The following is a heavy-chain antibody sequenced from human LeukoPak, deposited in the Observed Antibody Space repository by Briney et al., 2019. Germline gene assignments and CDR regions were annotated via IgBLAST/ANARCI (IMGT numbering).Heavy chain of an antibody. J-gene: IGHJ6*03. CDR1: HASVSGGYRY. CDR3: ASLDDPHRSGYYKDV. Sequence: SETLSLTCTVSHASVSGGYRYWSWIRQPARKGLGWIGRIENSGTTYYNPSLESRVTISVDTSKNQFYLSLRSVTAADTAVYFCASLDDPHRSGYYKDVWGKGTTVTVSS. V-gene: IGHV4-61*02. D-gene: IGHD3/OR15-3a*01. CDR2: IENSGTT.